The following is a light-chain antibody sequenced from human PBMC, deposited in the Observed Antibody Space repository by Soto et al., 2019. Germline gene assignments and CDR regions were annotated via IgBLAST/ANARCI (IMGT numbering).Light chain of an antibody. J-gene: IGKJ1*01. CDR2: KAS. CDR3: QPYNSYSRT. CDR1: QSIDSW. Sequence: DIQMTHSPSTLSASVGDRVTITCRASQSIDSWLAWYQQKPGKAPKLLMYKASSLESGVPSRFSGSGSETEFTLTISSLQPDDSATYYCQPYNSYSRTFGQGTKVDI. V-gene: IGKV1-5*03.